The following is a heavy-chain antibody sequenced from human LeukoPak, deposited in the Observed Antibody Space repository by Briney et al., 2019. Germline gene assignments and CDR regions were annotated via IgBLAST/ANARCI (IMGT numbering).Heavy chain of an antibody. CDR2: IKQDGSEK. J-gene: IGHJ4*02. D-gene: IGHD3-22*01. Sequence: GGSLRLSCAASGFTFSSYWMSWVRQAPGKGLEWVANIKQDGSEKYYVDSVKGRFTISRDNAKNSLYLQMNSLRAEDTAVYYCASVVDDSSGQTPDYWGQGTLVTVSS. CDR1: GFTFSSYW. V-gene: IGHV3-7*01. CDR3: ASVVDDSSGQTPDY.